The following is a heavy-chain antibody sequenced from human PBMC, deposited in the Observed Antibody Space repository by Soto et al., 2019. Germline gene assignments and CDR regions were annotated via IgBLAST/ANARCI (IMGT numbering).Heavy chain of an antibody. D-gene: IGHD3-3*01. CDR2: ISSSSNSI. J-gene: IGHJ6*03. CDR3: ARAPRITIFGVVTKYAPVYMAV. Sequence: PGGSLRLSCAASGFTFSRYSMNWVRQAPGKGLEWVSYISSSSNSIYYADSVKGRFTISRDNAKNSLHLQMNSLRAEDTAVYYCARAPRITIFGVVTKYAPVYMAVWGKGTSVTVSS. CDR1: GFTFSRYS. V-gene: IGHV3-48*01.